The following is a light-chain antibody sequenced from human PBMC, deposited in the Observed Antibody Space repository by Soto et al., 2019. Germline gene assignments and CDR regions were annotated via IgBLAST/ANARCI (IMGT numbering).Light chain of an antibody. J-gene: IGKJ5*01. CDR3: QQYENLPT. Sequence: DIQMTQSPSSLSASVGDRVTITCQASQNINNYLNWYQQKPGRAPKLLIYAASNLEAGVPSRFRGSGSGTDFTFPISRLQPEDIATYYCQQYENLPTFGQGTRLEIK. V-gene: IGKV1-33*01. CDR1: QNINNY. CDR2: AAS.